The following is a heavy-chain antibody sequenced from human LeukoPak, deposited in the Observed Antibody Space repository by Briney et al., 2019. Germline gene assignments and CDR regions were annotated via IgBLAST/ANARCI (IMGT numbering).Heavy chain of an antibody. D-gene: IGHD5-24*01. Sequence: GGSLRLSCAASGFTFSSYWMHWVRQAPGKGLVWVSRINSDGSSTSYADSVKGRFTISRDNAKNTLYLQMNSLRAEDTAVYYCARVHGSRDGWHYFDYWGQGTLVTVSS. CDR2: INSDGSST. J-gene: IGHJ4*02. CDR1: GFTFSSYW. V-gene: IGHV3-74*01. CDR3: ARVHGSRDGWHYFDY.